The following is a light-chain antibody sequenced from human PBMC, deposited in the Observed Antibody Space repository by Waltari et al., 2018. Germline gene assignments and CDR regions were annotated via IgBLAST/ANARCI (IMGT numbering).Light chain of an antibody. CDR1: HEISSC. V-gene: IGKV1D-8*02. CDR2: YAA. J-gene: IGKJ1*01. CDR3: RQYYSFPWT. Sequence: SARMGHEISSCLSACQQKPAEDAELLIFYAATLQRGGPSTFIGSGACTDFTLTIICLQPADFVTSYCRQYYSFPWTFGQGTKVEIK.